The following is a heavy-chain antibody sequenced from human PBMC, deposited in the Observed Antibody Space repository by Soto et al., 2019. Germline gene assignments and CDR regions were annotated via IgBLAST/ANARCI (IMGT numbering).Heavy chain of an antibody. CDR3: ANQMRNDNWCDP. V-gene: IGHV5-10-1*01. CDR1: RNNFTNYW. J-gene: IGHJ5*02. CDR2: IDPSDSYT. Sequence: PGESLKISCKGSRNNFTNYWITWVRQMPGKGLEWMGRIDPSDSYTKYSPSFQGHVTISADKSISTAYLQWSSLKASDTAMYYCANQMRNDNWCDPWGQGTLVTVSS. D-gene: IGHD3-16*01.